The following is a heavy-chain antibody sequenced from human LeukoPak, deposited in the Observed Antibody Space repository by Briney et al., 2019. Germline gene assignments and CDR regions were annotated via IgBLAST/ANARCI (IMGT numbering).Heavy chain of an antibody. Sequence: GASVKVSCKASGYTFTSYGISWVRQAPGQGLEWMGWISAYNGNTNYAQKLQGRVTMTTDTSTSTAYMELRSLRSDDTAVYYCAREIVDLGYCSSTSCYLNYHYGMDVWGQGTTVTASS. J-gene: IGHJ6*02. CDR1: GYTFTSYG. CDR3: AREIVDLGYCSSTSCYLNYHYGMDV. V-gene: IGHV1-18*01. D-gene: IGHD2-2*01. CDR2: ISAYNGNT.